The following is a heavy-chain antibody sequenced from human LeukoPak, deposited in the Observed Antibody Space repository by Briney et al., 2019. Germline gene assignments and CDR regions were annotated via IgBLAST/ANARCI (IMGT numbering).Heavy chain of an antibody. CDR1: GFTFSNAW. Sequence: GGSLRLTCAASGFTFSNAWMTWVRQAPGKGLEWVGRIKSKTDGGTTDYAAPVKGRFTISRDDSKNTLYLQMNSLKTEDTAVYYCTRGGWLRYYFDYWGQGTLVTVSS. V-gene: IGHV3-15*01. D-gene: IGHD5-24*01. J-gene: IGHJ4*02. CDR2: IKSKTDGGTT. CDR3: TRGGWLRYYFDY.